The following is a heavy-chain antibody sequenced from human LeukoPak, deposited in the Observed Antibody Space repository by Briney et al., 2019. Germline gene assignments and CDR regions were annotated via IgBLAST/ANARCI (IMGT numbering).Heavy chain of an antibody. CDR2: INSDGSTT. CDR3: ARDRIGTMVRGVIIRPGGYFDY. CDR1: GFTFSGYW. Sequence: GGSLRLSCAASGFTFSGYWMHWVRQAPGKGLVWVSRINSDGSTTSYADSVMGRFTISRDNAKNTLYLQMNSLRAEDTAVYYCARDRIGTMVRGVIIRPGGYFDYWGQGTLVTVSS. D-gene: IGHD3-10*01. J-gene: IGHJ4*02. V-gene: IGHV3-74*01.